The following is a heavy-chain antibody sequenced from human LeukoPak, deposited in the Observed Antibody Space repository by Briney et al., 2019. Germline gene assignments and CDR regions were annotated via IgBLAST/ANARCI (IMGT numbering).Heavy chain of an antibody. D-gene: IGHD6-19*01. J-gene: IGHJ5*02. CDR3: AKKHSSGWYAGWFDP. CDR1: GGSFSGYY. CDR2: INHSGST. V-gene: IGHV4-34*01. Sequence: SETLSLTCAVYGGSFSGYYWSWIRQPPGKGLEWIGEINHSGSTNYNPSLKSRVTISVDTSKNQSSLKLSSVTAADTAVYYCAKKHSSGWYAGWFDPWGQGTLVTVSS.